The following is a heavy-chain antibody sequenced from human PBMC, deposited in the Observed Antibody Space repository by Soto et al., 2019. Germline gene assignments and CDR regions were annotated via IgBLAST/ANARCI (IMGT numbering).Heavy chain of an antibody. CDR3: ARADIVVVPAAREPFDI. CDR1: GYSFTSYW. CDR2: IDPSDSYT. Sequence: GESLKISCKGSGYSFTSYWISWVRQMPGKGLEWMGRIDPSDSYTNYSPSFQGHVTISADKSICTAYLQWSSLKASDTAMYYCARADIVVVPAAREPFDIRGQGTMVTVSS. V-gene: IGHV5-10-1*01. J-gene: IGHJ3*02. D-gene: IGHD2-2*01.